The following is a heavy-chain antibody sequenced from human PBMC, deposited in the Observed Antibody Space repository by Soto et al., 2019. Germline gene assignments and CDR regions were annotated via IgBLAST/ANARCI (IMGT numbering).Heavy chain of an antibody. Sequence: SVKVSCKASGGTFSSYAISWVRQAPGQGLEWMGGIIPIFGTANYAQKFQGRVTITADESTSTAYMELSSLRSEDTAVYYCARGTADRAGDYYYYYGMDVWGQGTTVTVS. CDR3: ARGTADRAGDYYYYYGMDV. J-gene: IGHJ6*02. V-gene: IGHV1-69*13. CDR1: GGTFSSYA. CDR2: IIPIFGTA.